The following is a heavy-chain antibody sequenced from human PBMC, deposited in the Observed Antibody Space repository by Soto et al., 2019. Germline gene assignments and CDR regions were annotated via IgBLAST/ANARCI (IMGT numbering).Heavy chain of an antibody. V-gene: IGHV4-34*01. CDR3: ARGARWDCSSTSCSPLNFDY. CDR2: INHSGST. CDR1: GGSFSGYY. J-gene: IGHJ4*02. Sequence: SETLSLTCAVYGGSFSGYYWSWIRQPPGKGLEWIGEINHSGSTNYNPSLKSRVTISVDTSKNQFSLKLSSVTAADTAVYYCARGARWDCSSTSCSPLNFDYWGQGTLVTVSS. D-gene: IGHD2-2*01.